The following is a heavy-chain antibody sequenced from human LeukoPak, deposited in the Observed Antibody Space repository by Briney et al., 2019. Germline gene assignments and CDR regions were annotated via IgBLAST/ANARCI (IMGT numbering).Heavy chain of an antibody. CDR3: AKSPVSSCRGSFCYPFDY. CDR2: ISGSDDGT. Sequence: GGSLRLSCAASGFTFSTYAMSWVRQIPGKGLEWVSAISGSDDGTYYADSVKGRFTVSRDNSRNTLHLQMNTLRAEDTAVYFCAKSPVSSCRGSFCYPFDYWGQGNLVTVSS. V-gene: IGHV3-23*01. J-gene: IGHJ4*02. CDR1: GFTFSTYA. D-gene: IGHD2-15*01.